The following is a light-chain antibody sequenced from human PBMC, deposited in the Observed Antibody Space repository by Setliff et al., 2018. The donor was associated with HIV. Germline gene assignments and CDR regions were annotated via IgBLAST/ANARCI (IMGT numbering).Light chain of an antibody. J-gene: IGKJ1*01. CDR1: QSVSGSY. CDR2: GAS. V-gene: IGKV3-20*01. CDR3: QQYGSSPET. Sequence: EIVLTQSPGTLSLSPGERATLSCRASQSVSGSYLAWYQQQPGQAPRLLIYGASSRATGIPDRFSGSGSGTDFTLTINRLEPEDFAVYYCQQYGSSPETFGQGTKVDIK.